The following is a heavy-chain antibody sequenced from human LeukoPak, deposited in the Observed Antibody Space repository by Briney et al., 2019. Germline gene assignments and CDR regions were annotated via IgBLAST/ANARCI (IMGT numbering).Heavy chain of an antibody. Sequence: PGGSLRLSCAASGFTFSSYWMSWVRQAPGKGLEWVANIKQDGSEKYYVDSVKGRFTISRDNAKNSLYLQMNSLRAEDTAVYYCARAFTMVRGVRVGGAFDIWGQGTMVTVST. CDR2: IKQDGSEK. CDR1: GFTFSSYW. J-gene: IGHJ3*02. V-gene: IGHV3-7*01. CDR3: ARAFTMVRGVRVGGAFDI. D-gene: IGHD3-10*01.